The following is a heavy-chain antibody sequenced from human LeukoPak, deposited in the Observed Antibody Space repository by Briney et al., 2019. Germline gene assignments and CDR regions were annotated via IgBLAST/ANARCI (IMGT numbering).Heavy chain of an antibody. Sequence: GRSLRHSCAASGFTFSSYGMHWVRQAPGKGLEWVAVIWYDGSNKYYADSVKGRFTISRDNSKNTLYLQMNSLRAEDTAVYYCARDYCSGGSCYLFDYWGQGTLVTVSS. CDR2: IWYDGSNK. CDR1: GFTFSSYG. D-gene: IGHD2-15*01. V-gene: IGHV3-33*01. J-gene: IGHJ4*02. CDR3: ARDYCSGGSCYLFDY.